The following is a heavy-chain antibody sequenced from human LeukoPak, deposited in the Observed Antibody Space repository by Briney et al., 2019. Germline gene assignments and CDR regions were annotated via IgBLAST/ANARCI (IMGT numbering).Heavy chain of an antibody. CDR3: ARLGIGVVPSAMLGDYYFDY. Sequence: SETLSLTCTVSGDSISSYYCNWIRQPPGKGLEWIGYIYYSGSTNYNPSLKSRVTISVDTSKNQFSLKLTSVTAADTAVYYCARLGIGVVPSAMLGDYYFDYWGQGTLVTVSS. V-gene: IGHV4-59*08. J-gene: IGHJ4*02. CDR1: GDSISSYY. CDR2: IYYSGST. D-gene: IGHD2-2*01.